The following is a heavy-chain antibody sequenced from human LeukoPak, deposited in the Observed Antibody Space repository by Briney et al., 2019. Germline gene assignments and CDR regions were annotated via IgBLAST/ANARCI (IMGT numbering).Heavy chain of an antibody. CDR1: GYSFTSYW. J-gene: IGHJ4*02. Sequence: GESLQISCQGSGYSFTSYWIGWVRQMPGKGLEWMGIIYPGDSDTRYSPSFQGQVTISADKSITTAYLQWSSLKASDTAIYYCARLDDYLFDYWGQGTLVTVSS. D-gene: IGHD4-11*01. V-gene: IGHV5-51*01. CDR3: ARLDDYLFDY. CDR2: IYPGDSDT.